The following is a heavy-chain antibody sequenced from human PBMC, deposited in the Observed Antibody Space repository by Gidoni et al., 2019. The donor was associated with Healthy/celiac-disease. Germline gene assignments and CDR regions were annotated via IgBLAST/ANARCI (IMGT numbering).Heavy chain of an antibody. CDR2: ITHSGST. J-gene: IGHJ6*02. CDR1: GGSFSGYY. V-gene: IGHV4-34*01. CDR3: ARDRLQSEYCYDSIGYAHSYYYYGMDV. Sequence: QVQLQQWGAGLLKPSETLSLTCAVYGGSFSGYYWSWIRQPPGKWLEWIGEITHSGSTNYSPPRRRRVTMSVDSSKSQFTLKLSSGTAADSAVYYCARDRLQSEYCYDSIGYAHSYYYYGMDVWGQGTTVTVSS. D-gene: IGHD3-22*01.